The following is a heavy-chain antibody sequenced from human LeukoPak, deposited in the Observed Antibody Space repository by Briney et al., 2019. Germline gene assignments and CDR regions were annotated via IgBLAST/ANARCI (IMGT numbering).Heavy chain of an antibody. Sequence: TGGSLRLSCAASGFTFSNYELNWVRQAPGEGREWVSYISDSGGTIYYADSVKGRFTISRDNAKTSLYLQMNSLRAEDTAIYYCARGGALDYWGQGTLVTVSS. D-gene: IGHD1-26*01. V-gene: IGHV3-48*03. CDR1: GFTFSNYE. CDR3: ARGGALDY. CDR2: ISDSGGTI. J-gene: IGHJ4*02.